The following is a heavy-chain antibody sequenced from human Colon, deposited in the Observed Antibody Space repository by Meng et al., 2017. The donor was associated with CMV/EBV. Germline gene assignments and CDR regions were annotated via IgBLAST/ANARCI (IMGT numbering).Heavy chain of an antibody. V-gene: IGHV3-74*01. CDR1: GFTFSSHW. CDR2: IKSDGSST. D-gene: IGHD1-26*01. CDR3: ARERVSGSYLDDY. J-gene: IGHJ4*02. Sequence: EVPVLCGVGSLVQPGVSLRLSCAASGFTFSSHWMHWVRQAPGKGLVWVSLIKSDGSSTSYADSVKGRFTISRDNAKNTLYLQMNSLRVDDTAVYYCARERVSGSYLDDYWGQGTLVTVSS.